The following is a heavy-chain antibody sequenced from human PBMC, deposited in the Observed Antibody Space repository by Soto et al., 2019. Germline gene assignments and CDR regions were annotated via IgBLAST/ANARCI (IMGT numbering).Heavy chain of an antibody. V-gene: IGHV1-69*02. CDR2: IIPILGIA. D-gene: IGHD4-17*01. Sequence: QVQLVQSGAEVKKPGSSVKVSCKASGGTFSSYTISWVRQAPGQGLEWMGRIIPILGIANYAQKFQGRVTITADKSTSTAYMELSSLRSEDTAVYYCARFYYGDYGDWFDPWGQGTLVTVSS. CDR3: ARFYYGDYGDWFDP. J-gene: IGHJ5*02. CDR1: GGTFSSYT.